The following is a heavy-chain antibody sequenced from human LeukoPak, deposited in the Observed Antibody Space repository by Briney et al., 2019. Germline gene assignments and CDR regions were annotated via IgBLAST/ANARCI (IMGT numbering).Heavy chain of an antibody. J-gene: IGHJ3*02. Sequence: PRASVKVSCKASGYTSSRPDTNWVRQAPGKGLEWLGYMSYIDNIGYAQKFQGRLTFSRDTSITTAYMELSSLRSEDTAVYYCARYTIAHGFDMWGQGTMVTVST. CDR3: ARYTIAHGFDM. CDR1: GYTSSRPD. D-gene: IGHD2-21*01. V-gene: IGHV1-8*02. CDR2: MSYIDNI.